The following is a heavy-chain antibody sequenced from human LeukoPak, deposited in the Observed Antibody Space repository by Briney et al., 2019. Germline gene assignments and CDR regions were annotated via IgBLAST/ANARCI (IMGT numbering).Heavy chain of an antibody. J-gene: IGHJ4*02. Sequence: GGSLRLSCAASGFTFSDSYMSWIRQAAGKGLEWISYISSTSSHTNYADSVKGRFTISRDNAKNSLFLQMDSLRVEDTAVYYCARPRYSGYDLAYWGQGTLVTVSS. CDR1: GFTFSDSY. CDR2: ISSTSSHT. V-gene: IGHV3-11*06. D-gene: IGHD5-12*01. CDR3: ARPRYSGYDLAY.